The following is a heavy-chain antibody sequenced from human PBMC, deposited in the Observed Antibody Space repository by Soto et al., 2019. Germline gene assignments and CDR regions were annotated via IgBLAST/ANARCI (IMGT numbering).Heavy chain of an antibody. V-gene: IGHV3-30-3*01. CDR1: GFTFSSYA. CDR3: ARSMGIAAAGRYYGMDV. J-gene: IGHJ6*02. Sequence: QVQLVESGGGVVQPGRSLRLSCAASGFTFSSYAMHWVRQAPGKGLEWVAVISYDGSNKYYADSVKGRFTISRDNSKNTLYLQMSSLRAEDTAVYYCARSMGIAAAGRYYGMDVWGQGTTVTVSS. D-gene: IGHD6-13*01. CDR2: ISYDGSNK.